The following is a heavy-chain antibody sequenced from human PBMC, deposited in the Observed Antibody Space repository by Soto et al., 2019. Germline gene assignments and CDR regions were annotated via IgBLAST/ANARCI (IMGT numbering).Heavy chain of an antibody. D-gene: IGHD5-18*01. CDR2: ISYDGSNK. V-gene: IGHV3-30*18. CDR1: GFTFSSYG. CDR3: AKTDYLDTAMAHY. Sequence: PGGSLRLSCAASGFTFSSYGMHWVRQAPGKGLEWVAVISYDGSNKYYADSVKGRFTISRDNSKNTLYLQMNSLRAEDTAVYYCAKTDYLDTAMAHYWGQGTLVTVSS. J-gene: IGHJ4*02.